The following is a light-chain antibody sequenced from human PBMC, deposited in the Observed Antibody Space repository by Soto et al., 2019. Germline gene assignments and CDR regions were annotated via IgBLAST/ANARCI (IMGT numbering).Light chain of an antibody. Sequence: SVLTQPASVSGAPGQSLTISCTGTSSDVGGYNYVSWYQQHPGKAPKFMIYDVSNRPSGVSNRFSGSKSGNTASLTISGLQAEDEADYCCSSYTTSNTRQIVFGTGTKVTVL. CDR1: SSDVGGYNY. V-gene: IGLV2-14*01. CDR3: SSYTTSNTRQIV. J-gene: IGLJ1*01. CDR2: DVS.